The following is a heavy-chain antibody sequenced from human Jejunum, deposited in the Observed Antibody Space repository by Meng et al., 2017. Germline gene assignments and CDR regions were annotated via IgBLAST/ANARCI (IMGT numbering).Heavy chain of an antibody. V-gene: IGHV4-34*01. CDR3: ARVNDPITHYYNMDV. D-gene: IGHD1-20*01. Sequence: GSLRLSCAVYGGSFSGYYWSWIRQPPGKGLEWIGQINHRGSTYYNPSLESRVTISVDTSKNQFSLNLSSMTAADTAVYYCARVNDPITHYYNMDVWGQGTTVT. CDR2: INHRGST. J-gene: IGHJ6*01. CDR1: GGSFSGYY.